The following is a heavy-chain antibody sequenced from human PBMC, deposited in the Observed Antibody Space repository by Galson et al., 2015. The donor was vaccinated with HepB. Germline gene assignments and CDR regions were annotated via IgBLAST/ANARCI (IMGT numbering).Heavy chain of an antibody. J-gene: IGHJ6*02. D-gene: IGHD3-22*01. CDR2: ISYDGSNK. CDR3: ARRVGLVGTMIVEPQSFYYYYGMDV. CDR1: GFTFSSYA. Sequence: SLRLSCAASGFTFSSYAVHWVRQAPGKGLEWVAVISYDGSNKYYADSVKGRFTIYRYNSKNTLYLKMNSPRAEDTAMYYCARRVGLVGTMIVEPQSFYYYYGMDVWGQGTTVTVSS. V-gene: IGHV3-30*04.